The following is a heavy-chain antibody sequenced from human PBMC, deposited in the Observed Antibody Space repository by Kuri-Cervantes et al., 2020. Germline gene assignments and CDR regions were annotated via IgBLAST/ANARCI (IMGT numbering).Heavy chain of an antibody. D-gene: IGHD2/OR15-2a*01. CDR3: AKDLSTTPYYYYYGMDV. V-gene: IGHV3-9*01. J-gene: IGHJ6*02. CDR2: ISRNSGSI. Sequence: SLKISCAASAFTFGDYAMHWVRHVPGKGLEWISVISRNSGSIGYVDSVKGRFTISSDNAKNSLYLHMNSLRAEDTALYYCAKDLSTTPYYYYYGMDVWGQGTTVTVSS. CDR1: AFTFGDYA.